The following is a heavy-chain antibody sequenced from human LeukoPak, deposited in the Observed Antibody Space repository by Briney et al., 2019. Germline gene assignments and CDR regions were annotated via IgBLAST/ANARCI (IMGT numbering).Heavy chain of an antibody. V-gene: IGHV4-34*01. Sequence: SETLSLTCAVYGGSFSGYYWSWIRQPPGKGLEWIGEINHSGSTNYNPSLKSRVTISVDTSKNQFSLNVHSVAAADTAVYYCARRPSPPDAFDVWGQGTMVTVSS. J-gene: IGHJ3*01. CDR3: ARRPSPPDAFDV. CDR1: GGSFSGYY. CDR2: INHSGST.